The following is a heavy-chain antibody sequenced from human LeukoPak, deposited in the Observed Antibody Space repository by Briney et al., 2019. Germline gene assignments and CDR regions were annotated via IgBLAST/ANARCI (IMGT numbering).Heavy chain of an antibody. Sequence: AAVKVSCKTSGYTFAGYFMHWVRQVPGQGFEWLGWIDPNSGGTSYAPKFQGRLTVPRDTSISTAYMELSSLRSDDTAIYYCARADSRTWVPEPINWFDSWGQGTVVTVSS. D-gene: IGHD6-13*01. CDR3: ARADSRTWVPEPINWFDS. V-gene: IGHV1-2*02. CDR1: GYTFAGYF. CDR2: IDPNSGGT. J-gene: IGHJ5*01.